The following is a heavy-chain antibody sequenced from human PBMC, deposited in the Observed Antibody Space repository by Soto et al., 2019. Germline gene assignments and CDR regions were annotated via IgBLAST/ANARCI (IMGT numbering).Heavy chain of an antibody. V-gene: IGHV1-18*01. CDR2: ISAYNGNT. CDR1: GYTFTSYG. J-gene: IGHJ5*02. CDR3: ARVLSDFWSDNWFDP. Sequence: ASVKVSCKASGYTFTSYGISWVRQAPGQGLEWMGWISAYNGNTNYAQKLQGRVTMTTDTSTSTAYMELRSLRSDDTAVYYCARVLSDFWSDNWFDPWGQGTLVTVSS. D-gene: IGHD3-3*01.